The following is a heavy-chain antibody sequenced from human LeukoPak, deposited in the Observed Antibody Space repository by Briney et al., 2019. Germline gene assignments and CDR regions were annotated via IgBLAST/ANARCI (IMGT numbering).Heavy chain of an antibody. CDR3: ARDNYDYVWGSYRPDAFDI. CDR2: IKQDGSEK. J-gene: IGHJ3*02. D-gene: IGHD3-16*02. CDR1: GFTFSSYW. Sequence: GGSLRLSCAASGFTFSSYWMSWVRQAPGKGLEWVANIKQDGSEKYYVDSVKGRFTISRDNAKNSLYLQMNSLRAEDTAVYYCARDNYDYVWGSYRPDAFDIWGQGTMVTVSS. V-gene: IGHV3-7*01.